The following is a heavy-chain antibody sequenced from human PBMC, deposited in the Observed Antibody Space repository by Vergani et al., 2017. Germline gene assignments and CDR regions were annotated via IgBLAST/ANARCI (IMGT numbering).Heavy chain of an antibody. Sequence: EVLLVESGGDLVQPGGSLRLSCEASGFNFQIYWMGWVRQTAEKGLEWVANIKQDGSEDYYVDSVKGRFTITRDNAKKFIYLQMNSLRADDTAVYYCAKDGRENSDYGYFDYWGQGTLVTVSS. CDR1: GFNFQIYW. CDR3: AKDGRENSDYGYFDY. CDR2: IKQDGSED. J-gene: IGHJ4*02. V-gene: IGHV3-7*01. D-gene: IGHD4-17*01.